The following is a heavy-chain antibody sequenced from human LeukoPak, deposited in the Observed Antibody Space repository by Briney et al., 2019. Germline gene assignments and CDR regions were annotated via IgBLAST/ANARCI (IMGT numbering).Heavy chain of an antibody. CDR2: ISYDGSIK. Sequence: GGSLRLSCAASGFTFSSYTIHWVRQAPGKGLEWVAIISYDGSIKYYTVSVKGRFTISRDNSKNMVYLQMNSLRGDDTAVYYCAGVLRGAFDIWGQGKVVAVSS. J-gene: IGHJ3*02. V-gene: IGHV3-30*14. CDR3: AGVLRGAFDI. CDR1: GFTFSSYT.